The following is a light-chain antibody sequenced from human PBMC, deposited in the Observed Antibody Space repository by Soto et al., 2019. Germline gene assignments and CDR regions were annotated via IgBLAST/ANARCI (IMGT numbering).Light chain of an antibody. CDR2: EVS. CDR1: SSDVGGYNL. CDR3: SAHGGSNNYVV. Sequence: QSALTQPPSASGSPGQSVTISCTGTSSDVGGYNLVSWYQQHPGKAPKLMIYEVSKRPSGVPDRFSGAKSGNTASLTVSGLQPEDEADYYCSAHGGSNNYVVIGGGTQLTVL. J-gene: IGLJ2*01. V-gene: IGLV2-8*01.